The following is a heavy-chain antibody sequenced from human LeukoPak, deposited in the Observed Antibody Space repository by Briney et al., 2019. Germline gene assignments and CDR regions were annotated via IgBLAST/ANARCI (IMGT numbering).Heavy chain of an antibody. Sequence: SETLSLTCTVSGGSISSSSYYWGWIRQPPGKGLEWIGSIYYSGSPNHNPSLKSRVTISVDTSKNHFSLKLSSVTAADTAVYYCARAGVDDAFDIWGQGTMVTVSS. V-gene: IGHV4-39*07. CDR1: GGSISSSSYY. CDR3: ARAGVDDAFDI. CDR2: IYYSGSP. J-gene: IGHJ3*02. D-gene: IGHD5-24*01.